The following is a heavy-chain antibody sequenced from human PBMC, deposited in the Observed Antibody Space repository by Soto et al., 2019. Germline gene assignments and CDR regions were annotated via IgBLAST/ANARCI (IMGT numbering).Heavy chain of an antibody. V-gene: IGHV5-51*01. Sequence: GESLKISCQGSGYTFTHYWIVWVRQLPGKGLEWMGIIYPRDSHTTYSPSFQGQVTISDDKSLNSAFLQWSSLKASDTATYYCARFAATSGINAFDVWGPGTMVTVSS. CDR2: IYPRDSHT. J-gene: IGHJ3*01. D-gene: IGHD1-1*01. CDR3: ARFAATSGINAFDV. CDR1: GYTFTHYW.